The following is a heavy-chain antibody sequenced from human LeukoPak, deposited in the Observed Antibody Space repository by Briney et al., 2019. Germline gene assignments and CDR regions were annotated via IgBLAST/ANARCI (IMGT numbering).Heavy chain of an antibody. CDR3: ARAAGWFDP. J-gene: IGHJ5*02. CDR1: GFIVSNNY. V-gene: IGHV3-11*01. Sequence: PGGSLRLSCAASGFIVSNNYMTWIRQAPGKGLEWVSYISSSSNNIHYANSVRGRFTISRDNAKNSVYLQMNSLRAEDTAIYYCARAAGWFDPWGQGTLVTVSS. CDR2: ISSSSNNI.